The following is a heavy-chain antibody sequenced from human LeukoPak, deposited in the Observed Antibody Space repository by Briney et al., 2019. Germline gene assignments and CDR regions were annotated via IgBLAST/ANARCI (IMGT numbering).Heavy chain of an antibody. Sequence: SQTLSLTCAISGDSVSSNSAAWNWIRQSPSRGLEWLGRTYYRSKWYNEYAVSVKSRITINPDTSKNQFSLQLSSVTAADTAVYYCARHAVVTALETYNWLDPWGQGTLVTVSS. V-gene: IGHV6-1*01. CDR1: GDSVSSNSAA. CDR3: ARHAVVTALETYNWLDP. CDR2: TYYRSKWYN. J-gene: IGHJ5*02. D-gene: IGHD2-21*02.